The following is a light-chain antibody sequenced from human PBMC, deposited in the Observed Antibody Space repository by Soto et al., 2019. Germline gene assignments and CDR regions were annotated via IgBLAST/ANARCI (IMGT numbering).Light chain of an antibody. Sequence: DIQMTQSSSSLSASVGDRVTVTCRASQSISNYLSWYQQIPGKAPKLLIYAASTWRSGVSSRFSGSGSGTDVTLTISSLQPEDFATYYCQQSYNTPWTFVQGTKVEIK. J-gene: IGKJ1*01. V-gene: IGKV1-39*01. CDR1: QSISNY. CDR2: AAS. CDR3: QQSYNTPWT.